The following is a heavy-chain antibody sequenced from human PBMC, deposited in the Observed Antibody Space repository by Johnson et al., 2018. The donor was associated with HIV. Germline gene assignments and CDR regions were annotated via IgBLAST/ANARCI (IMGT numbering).Heavy chain of an antibody. CDR1: GFTVSNNY. D-gene: IGHD1-26*01. V-gene: IGHV3-66*02. Sequence: MQLVESGGGLVQPGGSLRLSCAASGFTVSNNYMSWVRQAPGKGLEWVSVIYSGGSTYYADSVKGRFTISRDNSKNTLYLQMNSLRAEDTAVYYCTTWPGSWELPDAFDIWGQGTMVTVSS. CDR3: TTWPGSWELPDAFDI. J-gene: IGHJ3*02. CDR2: IYSGGST.